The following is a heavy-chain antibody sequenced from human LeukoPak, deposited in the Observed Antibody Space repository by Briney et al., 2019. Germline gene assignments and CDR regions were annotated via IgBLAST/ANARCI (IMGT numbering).Heavy chain of an antibody. Sequence: PSETLSLTCTVSGYSISSGYYWGWIRQPPGKGLEWIGSIYHSGSTYYNPSLKSRVTISVDTSKNQFSLKLSSVTAADTAVYYCARGGPVPPETYYDKDWGQGTLVTVSS. V-gene: IGHV4-38-2*02. CDR3: ARGGPVPPETYYDKD. D-gene: IGHD3-9*01. CDR1: GYSISSGYY. J-gene: IGHJ4*02. CDR2: IYHSGST.